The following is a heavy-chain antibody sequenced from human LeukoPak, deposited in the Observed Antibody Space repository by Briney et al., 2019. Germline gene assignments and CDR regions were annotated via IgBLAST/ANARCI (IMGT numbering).Heavy chain of an antibody. CDR1: GGSSSGYY. Sequence: PSETLSLTCAVYGGSSSGYYWSWIRQPPGKGLEWIGEINHSGSTNYNPSLKSRVTISVDTSKNQFSLKLSSVTAADTAVYYCARGRRYCSSTSCYTQKAYYFDYWGQGTLVTVSS. J-gene: IGHJ4*02. CDR3: ARGRRYCSSTSCYTQKAYYFDY. CDR2: INHSGST. D-gene: IGHD2-2*02. V-gene: IGHV4-34*01.